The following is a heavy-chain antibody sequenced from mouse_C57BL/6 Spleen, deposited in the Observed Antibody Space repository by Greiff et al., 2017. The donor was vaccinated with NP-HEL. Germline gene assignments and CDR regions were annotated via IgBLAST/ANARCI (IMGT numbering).Heavy chain of an antibody. J-gene: IGHJ2*01. CDR1: GYTFTSYW. Sequence: QVQLKQPGAELVKPGASVKLSCKASGYTFTSYWMHWVKQRPGQGLEWIGMIHPNSGSTNYNEKFKSKATLTVDKSSSTAYMQLSSLTSEDSAVYYCARDDYDVHYFDYWGQGTTLTVSS. CDR2: IHPNSGST. CDR3: ARDDYDVHYFDY. V-gene: IGHV1-64*01. D-gene: IGHD2-4*01.